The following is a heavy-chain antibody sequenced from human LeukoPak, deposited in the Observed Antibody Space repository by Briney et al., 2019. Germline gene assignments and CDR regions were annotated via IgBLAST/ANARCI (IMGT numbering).Heavy chain of an antibody. CDR1: GFTFSSYW. J-gene: IGHJ4*02. CDR3: ARGGTSGSLIY. V-gene: IGHV3-74*01. D-gene: IGHD1-26*01. CDR2: INSDGGST. Sequence: GGSLRLSCAASGFTFSSYWMHWVRQDPVKGLVWVSRINSDGGSTGYADSVKGRFTISRDNAKNTLYLHMNSLRAEDTALYYCARGGTSGSLIYWGQGTLVTVSS.